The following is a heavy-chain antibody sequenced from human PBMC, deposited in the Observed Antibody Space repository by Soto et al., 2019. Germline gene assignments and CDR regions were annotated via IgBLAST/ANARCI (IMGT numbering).Heavy chain of an antibody. D-gene: IGHD1-26*01. CDR2: IWYDGSNK. CDR1: GFTFSSYG. Sequence: QVQLVESEGGVVQPGRSLRLSCAASGFTFSSYGMHWVRQAPGKGLEWVAVIWYDGSNKYYADSVKGRFTISRDNSKNTLYLQMNSMRAEDTAVYYCARDKSWSYWFPFDYWGQGTLVTVSS. J-gene: IGHJ4*02. CDR3: ARDKSWSYWFPFDY. V-gene: IGHV3-33*01.